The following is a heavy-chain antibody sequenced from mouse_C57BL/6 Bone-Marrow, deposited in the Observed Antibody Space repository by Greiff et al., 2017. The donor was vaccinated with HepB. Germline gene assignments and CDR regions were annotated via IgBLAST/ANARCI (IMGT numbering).Heavy chain of an antibody. CDR3: ARRGYYSNYNAY. J-gene: IGHJ3*01. CDR2: IYPSDSET. V-gene: IGHV1-61*01. CDR1: GYTFTSYW. Sequence: QVHVKQSGAELVRPWSSVKLSCKASGYTFTSYWMDWVKQRPGQGLEWIGNIYPSDSETHYNQKFKDKATLTVDKSSSTAYMQLSSLTSEDSAVYYCARRGYYSNYNAYWGQGTLVTVSA. D-gene: IGHD2-5*01.